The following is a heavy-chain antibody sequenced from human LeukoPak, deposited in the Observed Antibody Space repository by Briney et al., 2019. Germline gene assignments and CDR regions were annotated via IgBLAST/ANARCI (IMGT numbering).Heavy chain of an antibody. V-gene: IGHV3-49*03. CDR1: GFTFSSYA. Sequence: PGGSLRLSCAASGFTFSSYAMSWFRQAPGKGLEWVGFIRSKAYGGTTEYAASVKGRFTISRDDSKSIAYLQMNSLRAEDTAVYYCRGSLRFQSNWFDPWGQGTLVTVSS. CDR2: IRSKAYGGTT. D-gene: IGHD3-3*01. CDR3: RGSLRFQSNWFDP. J-gene: IGHJ5*02.